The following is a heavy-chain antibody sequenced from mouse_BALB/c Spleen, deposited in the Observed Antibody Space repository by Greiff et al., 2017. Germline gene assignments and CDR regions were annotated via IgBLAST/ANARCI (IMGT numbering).Heavy chain of an antibody. J-gene: IGHJ4*01. V-gene: IGHV1S137*01. CDR2: ISTYYGDA. D-gene: IGHD1-1*01. CDR3: ARRNYGSSYDAMDY. CDR1: GYTFTDYA. Sequence: VQLQQSGAELVRPGVSVKISCKGSGYTFTDYAMHWVKQSHAKGLEWIGVISTYYGDASYNQKFKGKATMTVDKSSSTAYMELARLTSGDSAIYYCARRNYGSSYDAMDYWGQGTSVTVSS.